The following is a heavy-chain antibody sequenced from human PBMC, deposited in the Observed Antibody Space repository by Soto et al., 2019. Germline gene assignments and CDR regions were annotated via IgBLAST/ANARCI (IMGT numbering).Heavy chain of an antibody. D-gene: IGHD3-3*01. CDR2: IYYSGST. CDR1: GGSISSYY. J-gene: IGHJ4*02. Sequence: SETLSLTCTVSGGSISSYYWSWIRQPPGKGLEWIGYIYYSGSTNYNPSLKSRVTISVDTSKNQFSLKLSSVTAADTAVYYCARGGYDFWSGSRSYQFDYWGQGTLVTV. V-gene: IGHV4-59*01. CDR3: ARGGYDFWSGSRSYQFDY.